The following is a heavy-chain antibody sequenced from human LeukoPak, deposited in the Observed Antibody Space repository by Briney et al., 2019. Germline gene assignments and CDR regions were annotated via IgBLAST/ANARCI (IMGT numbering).Heavy chain of an antibody. CDR1: GYTFTGYY. CDR2: INPNSGGT. Sequence: ASVKVSCKASGYTFTGYYMHWVRQAPGQGLEWMRWINPNSGGTNYAQKFQGRVTMTRDTSISTAYMELSRLRSDDTAVYYCARAYKYSSGWYGGLNWFDPWGQGTLVTVSS. V-gene: IGHV1-2*02. D-gene: IGHD6-19*01. CDR3: ARAYKYSSGWYGGLNWFDP. J-gene: IGHJ5*02.